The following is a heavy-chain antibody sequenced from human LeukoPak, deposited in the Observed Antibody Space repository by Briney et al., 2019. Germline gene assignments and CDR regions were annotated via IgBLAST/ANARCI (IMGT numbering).Heavy chain of an antibody. V-gene: IGHV3-33*01. CDR2: IWDDGNNK. CDR1: GFSFSNHG. Sequence: GGSLRLSCAASGFSFSNHGMHWVRQAPGKRLEWVAVIWDDGNNKRYANSVNGRFTISRDNSENTLYLQMNGLTAEDKAMYYCARDSYQDYYGRFDPWGQGTLVIVSS. CDR3: ARDSYQDYYGRFDP. D-gene: IGHD3-10*01. J-gene: IGHJ5*02.